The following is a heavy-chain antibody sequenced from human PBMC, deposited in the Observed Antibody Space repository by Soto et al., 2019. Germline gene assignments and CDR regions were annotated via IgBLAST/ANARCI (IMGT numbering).Heavy chain of an antibody. V-gene: IGHV3-23*01. CDR2: ISGSGGST. Sequence: GSLRLSCAASGFTFSSYAMSWVRQAPGKGLEWVSAISGSGGSTYYADSVKGRFTISRDNAKNSLYLQMNSLRAEDTALYYCARDYGKLNPWGQGTLVTVSS. D-gene: IGHD2-15*01. J-gene: IGHJ5*02. CDR3: ARDYGKLNP. CDR1: GFTFSSYA.